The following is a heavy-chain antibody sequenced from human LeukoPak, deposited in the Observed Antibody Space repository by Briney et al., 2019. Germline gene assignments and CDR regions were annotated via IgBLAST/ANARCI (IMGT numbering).Heavy chain of an antibody. D-gene: IGHD3-9*01. CDR1: GFTFSSYA. CDR2: ISSSSSYI. V-gene: IGHV3-21*04. CDR3: ARAGQKGYDILTGYPHY. Sequence: PGGSLRLSCAASGFTFSSYAMSWVRQAPGKGLELVSSISSSSSYIYYADSVKGRFTISRDNAKNSLYLQMNSLRAEDSAVYYCARAGQKGYDILTGYPHYWGQGTLVTVSS. J-gene: IGHJ4*02.